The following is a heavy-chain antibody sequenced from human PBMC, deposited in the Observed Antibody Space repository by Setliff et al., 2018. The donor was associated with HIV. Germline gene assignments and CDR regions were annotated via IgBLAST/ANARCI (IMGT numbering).Heavy chain of an antibody. J-gene: IGHJ4*02. Sequence: GGSLRLSCAASGFSFSSYRMNWVRQAPGKGLEWVSSTSSSGDYIHTADSLKGRFTISRDNSKKTLYLQMNRLRAEDTAVYYCAMSPYSSGLFDYWGQGTLVTVSS. CDR1: GFSFSSYR. CDR3: AMSPYSSGLFDY. CDR2: TSSSGDYI. V-gene: IGHV3-21*01. D-gene: IGHD6-19*01.